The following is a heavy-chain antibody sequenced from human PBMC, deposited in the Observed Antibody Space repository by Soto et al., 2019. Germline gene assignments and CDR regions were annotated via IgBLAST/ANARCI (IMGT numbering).Heavy chain of an antibody. CDR3: ARTTAGNYYYYGMDV. D-gene: IGHD6-13*01. CDR2: MNPNSGNT. CDR1: GYTFTRYY. J-gene: IGHJ6*02. V-gene: IGHV1-8*01. Sequence: ASVQVSCKASGYTFTRYYINWVRQASGQGLEWMGWMNPNSGNTGYAQKFQGRVTMTRNTSISTAYMELSSLRSEDTAVYYCARTTAGNYYYYGMDVWGQGTTVTVSS.